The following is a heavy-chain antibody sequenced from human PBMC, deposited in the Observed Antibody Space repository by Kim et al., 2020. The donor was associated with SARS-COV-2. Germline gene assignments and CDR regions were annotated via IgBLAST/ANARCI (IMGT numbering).Heavy chain of an antibody. CDR1: GFTVSSNY. D-gene: IGHD3-22*01. Sequence: GGSLRLSCAASGFTVSSNYMSWVRQAPGKGLEWVSVIYSGGSTYYADSVKGRFTISRDNSKNTLYLQMNSLRAEDTAVYYCARFYYDSRGAFDIWGQGTMVTVSS. J-gene: IGHJ3*02. CDR2: IYSGGST. CDR3: ARFYYDSRGAFDI. V-gene: IGHV3-53*01.